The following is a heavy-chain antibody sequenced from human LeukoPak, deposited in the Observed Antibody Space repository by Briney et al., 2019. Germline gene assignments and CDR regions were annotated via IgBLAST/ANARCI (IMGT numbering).Heavy chain of an antibody. CDR3: ARAGVAARPLSY. D-gene: IGHD6-6*01. CDR2: INPSGGST. Sequence: ASVKVSCKASGSTFTTYYMHWVRQAPGQGLEWMGIINPSGGSTSHAQKFQGRVTMTRNTSISTAYMELSSLRSEDTAVYYCARAGVAARPLSYWGQGTLVTVSS. V-gene: IGHV1-46*01. CDR1: GSTFTTYY. J-gene: IGHJ4*02.